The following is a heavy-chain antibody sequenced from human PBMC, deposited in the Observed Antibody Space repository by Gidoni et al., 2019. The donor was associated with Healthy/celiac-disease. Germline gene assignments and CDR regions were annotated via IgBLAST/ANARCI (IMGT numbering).Heavy chain of an antibody. CDR3: AKDKDVYSGSYFFDY. J-gene: IGHJ4*02. CDR1: GFTFDDYA. V-gene: IGHV3-9*01. CDR2: ISWNSGSI. Sequence: EVQLVESGGGLVQPGRSLRLSCAASGFTFDDYAMHWVRQAPGKGLEWVSGISWNSGSIGYADSVKGRFTISRDNAKNSLYLQMNSLRAEDTALYYCAKDKDVYSGSYFFDYWGQGTLVTVSS. D-gene: IGHD1-26*01.